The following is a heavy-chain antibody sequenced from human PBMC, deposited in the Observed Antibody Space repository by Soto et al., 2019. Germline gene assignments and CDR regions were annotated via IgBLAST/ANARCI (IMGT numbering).Heavy chain of an antibody. J-gene: IGHJ4*02. CDR3: ARGPGGYDYVWGSYRYTPRFDY. Sequence: SETLSLTCAVYGGSFSGYYWSWIRQPPGKGLEWIGEINHSGSTNYNPSLKSRVTISVDTSKNQFSLKLSSVTAADTAVYYCARGPGGYDYVWGSYRYTPRFDYWGQGTLVTVSS. CDR2: INHSGST. V-gene: IGHV4-34*01. CDR1: GGSFSGYY. D-gene: IGHD3-16*02.